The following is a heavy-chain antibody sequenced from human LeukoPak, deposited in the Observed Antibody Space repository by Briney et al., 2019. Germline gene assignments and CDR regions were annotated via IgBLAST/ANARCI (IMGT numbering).Heavy chain of an antibody. V-gene: IGHV3-30-3*01. CDR2: ISYDGSNK. CDR1: GFTFSSYA. Sequence: PGRSLRLSCAASGFTFSSYAMHWVRQAPGKGLEWVAVISYDGSNKYYADSVKVRFTISRDNSKNTLYLQMNSLRAEDTAVYYCARVALRGIAAAPADYWGQGTLVTVSS. D-gene: IGHD6-13*01. CDR3: ARVALRGIAAAPADY. J-gene: IGHJ4*02.